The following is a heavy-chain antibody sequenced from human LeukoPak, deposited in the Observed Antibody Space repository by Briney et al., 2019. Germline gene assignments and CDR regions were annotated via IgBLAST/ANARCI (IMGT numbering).Heavy chain of an antibody. CDR3: ADYSSSSPDAFDI. J-gene: IGHJ3*02. D-gene: IGHD6-6*01. CDR2: IYHSGST. CDR1: GYSISSGYY. Sequence: SETLSLTCTVSGYSISSGYYWGWIRQPPGKGLEWIGSIYHSGSTYYNPSLKSRVTISVDTSKNQFSLKLSSVTAADTAVYYCADYSSSSPDAFDIWGQGTMVTVSS. V-gene: IGHV4-38-2*02.